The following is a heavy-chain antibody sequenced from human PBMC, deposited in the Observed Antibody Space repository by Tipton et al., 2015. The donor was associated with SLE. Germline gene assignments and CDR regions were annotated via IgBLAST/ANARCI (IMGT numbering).Heavy chain of an antibody. CDR2: MHHGGGT. CDR3: ARDARYSSRRDFDS. Sequence: TLSLTCTVSGGSISTGAYYWGWIRQLPGKGMEWIGSMHHGGGTFCSPSLKSRVTISLDTSMNQFSLKLSSVTAADTAVYYCARDARYSSRRDFDSWGQGTLVTVSS. V-gene: IGHV4-39*07. J-gene: IGHJ4*02. D-gene: IGHD6-13*01. CDR1: GGSISTGAYY.